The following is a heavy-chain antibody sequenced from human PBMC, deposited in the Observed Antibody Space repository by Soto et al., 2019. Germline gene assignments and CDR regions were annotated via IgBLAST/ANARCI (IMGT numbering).Heavy chain of an antibody. CDR3: AKDARGGYCSSTSCPYYYYGMDV. Sequence: EVQLLESGGGLVQPGGSLRLSCAASGFTFSSYAMSWVRQAPGKGLEWVSAISGSGGSTYYADSVKGRFTISRDNSKTTLYLQMNSLRAEDTAVYYCAKDARGGYCSSTSCPYYYYGMDVWGQGTTVTVSS. J-gene: IGHJ6*02. V-gene: IGHV3-23*01. CDR1: GFTFSSYA. CDR2: ISGSGGST. D-gene: IGHD2-2*01.